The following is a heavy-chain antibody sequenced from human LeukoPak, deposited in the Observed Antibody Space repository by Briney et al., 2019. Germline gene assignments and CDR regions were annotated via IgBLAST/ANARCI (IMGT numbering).Heavy chain of an antibody. Sequence: SETLSLTCTVSGGSISSYYWSWIRQPPGKGLEWIGYIYYSGSTNYNPSLKSRVTISVDTSKNQFSLKLSSVAAADTAVYYCARDGTTGTTIWGQGTLVTVSS. V-gene: IGHV4-59*01. CDR3: ARDGTTGTTI. D-gene: IGHD1-7*01. J-gene: IGHJ4*02. CDR2: IYYSGST. CDR1: GGSISSYY.